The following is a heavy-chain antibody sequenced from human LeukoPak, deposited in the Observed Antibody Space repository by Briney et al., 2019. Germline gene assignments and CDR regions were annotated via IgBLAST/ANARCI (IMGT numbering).Heavy chain of an antibody. CDR3: ARWGLFVLTGFDY. V-gene: IGHV4-34*01. CDR1: GGSFSGYY. Sequence: SETLALTCAVSGGSFSGYYWSWIRQPPGKGLEWIGEINHSGSTNYNPSLKSRVTISVDTSKNQFSLKLSSVAAADTAVYYCARWGLFVLTGFDYWGQGTLVTVSS. D-gene: IGHD2-8*01. CDR2: INHSGST. J-gene: IGHJ4*02.